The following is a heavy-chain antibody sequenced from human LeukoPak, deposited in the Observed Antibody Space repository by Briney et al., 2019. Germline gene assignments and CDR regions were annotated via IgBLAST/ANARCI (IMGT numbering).Heavy chain of an antibody. CDR2: VSDSFNK. J-gene: IGHJ4*02. V-gene: IGHV3-48*02. Sequence: PGGSLRLSCAASEFTFSSYTMSWVRQAPGKGLEWVSTVSDSFNKHYSDSVKGRFTISRDNAGNSLYLQMNSLRDEDTAVYHCARGPSLGYWGLGTLVTVSS. CDR1: EFTFSSYT. CDR3: ARGPSLGY.